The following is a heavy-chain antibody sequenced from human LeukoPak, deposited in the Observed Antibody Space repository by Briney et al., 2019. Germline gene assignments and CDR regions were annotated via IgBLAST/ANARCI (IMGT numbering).Heavy chain of an antibody. Sequence: GGSLRLSCAASGFTFSSHSMNWVRQVPGKGLEWVSSISGSNSYIYYVDSVKGRFTISRDNARNSLYLQMNSLRAEDTAVYYCARRNTYGFDYWGQGTLVTVSS. CDR1: GFTFSSHS. J-gene: IGHJ4*02. CDR2: ISGSNSYI. D-gene: IGHD5-18*01. CDR3: ARRNTYGFDY. V-gene: IGHV3-21*01.